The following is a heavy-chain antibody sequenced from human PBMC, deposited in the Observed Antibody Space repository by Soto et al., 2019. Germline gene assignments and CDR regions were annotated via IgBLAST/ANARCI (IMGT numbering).Heavy chain of an antibody. Sequence: QVQLVQSGAEVKKPGSSVRVSCKASGATLNSFINYGITWVRQAPGQGIEYMGGIIPVFGAANHAQKFQGRVTISADESTATVNMELSSLTSMDTAVYYCARGAATKIIVLKYDALEIWGQGTMVTVSS. CDR2: IIPVFGAA. CDR3: ARGAATKIIVLKYDALEI. CDR1: GATLNSFINYG. J-gene: IGHJ3*02. D-gene: IGHD5-12*01. V-gene: IGHV1-69*12.